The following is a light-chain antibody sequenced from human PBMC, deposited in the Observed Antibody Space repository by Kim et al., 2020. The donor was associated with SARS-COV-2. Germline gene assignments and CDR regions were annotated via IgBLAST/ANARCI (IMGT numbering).Light chain of an antibody. CDR3: QQFRGSPYT. V-gene: IGKV1-13*02. CDR1: QGISSA. J-gene: IGKJ2*01. CDR2: DAS. Sequence: IQMTQSPSSLSASVGDRVTITCRAGQGISSALAWYQQKPGKTPKLLIYDASILESGVPSRFSGSGSGTDFTLTISSLQPEDFATYYCQQFRGSPYTFGQGTKLEIK.